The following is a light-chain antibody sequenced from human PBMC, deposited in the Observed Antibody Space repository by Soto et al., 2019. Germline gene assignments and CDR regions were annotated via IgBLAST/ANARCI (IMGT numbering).Light chain of an antibody. CDR2: KAS. Sequence: DIQMTQSPSTLSASVGDRVTITCRASQSLSGWLAWYQQKPGKAPNLLIYKASTRESGVPDRFSGSGSGTDFTLTISSLQAEDVAVYYCQQYYTIPWTFGQGTKVDIK. CDR3: QQYYTIPWT. CDR1: QSLSGW. V-gene: IGKV1-5*03. J-gene: IGKJ1*01.